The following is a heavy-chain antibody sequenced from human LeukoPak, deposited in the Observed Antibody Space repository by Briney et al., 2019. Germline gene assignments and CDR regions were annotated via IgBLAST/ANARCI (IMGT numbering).Heavy chain of an antibody. V-gene: IGHV1-2*02. D-gene: IGHD6-13*01. CDR3: ARDTRLAAAGLSSYYYYDMDV. CDR2: INPHSGRT. J-gene: IGHJ6*03. Sequence: ASVKVSCKASGYTFNGYYMHWVRQAPGQGLEWMGWINPHSGRTNYAQKFQGRVTMTTDTSISTAYMDLSRLRSDDTAIYYCARDTRLAAAGLSSYYYYDMDVWGKGTTVTVSS. CDR1: GYTFNGYY.